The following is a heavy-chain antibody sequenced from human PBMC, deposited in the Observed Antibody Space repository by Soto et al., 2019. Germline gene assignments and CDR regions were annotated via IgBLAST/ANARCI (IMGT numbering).Heavy chain of an antibody. CDR1: GFTFGDYY. Sequence: PGGSLRLSCAASGFTFGDYYMSWIRQTPEKGLEWVAYISGTGRFTNYAGSVQGRFTISRDNAKNSLYLQMNSLRAEDTAVYYCARDGDTYYFDYWGQGTLVTVSS. CDR2: ISGTGRFT. V-gene: IGHV3-11*05. CDR3: ARDGDTYYFDY. J-gene: IGHJ4*02. D-gene: IGHD3-3*01.